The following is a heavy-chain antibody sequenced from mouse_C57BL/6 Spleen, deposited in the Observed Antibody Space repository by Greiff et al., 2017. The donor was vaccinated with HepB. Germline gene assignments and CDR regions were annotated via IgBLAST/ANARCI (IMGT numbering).Heavy chain of an antibody. D-gene: IGHD2-5*01. Sequence: VQLKESGPGLVKPSQSLSLTCSVTGYSITSGYYWNWIRQFPGNKLEWMGYISYDGSNNYNPSLKNRISITRDTSKNQFFLKLNSVTTEDTATYYCARGGDYYSNGDYWGQGTTLTVSS. CDR1: GYSITSGYY. V-gene: IGHV3-6*01. J-gene: IGHJ2*01. CDR2: ISYDGSN. CDR3: ARGGDYYSNGDY.